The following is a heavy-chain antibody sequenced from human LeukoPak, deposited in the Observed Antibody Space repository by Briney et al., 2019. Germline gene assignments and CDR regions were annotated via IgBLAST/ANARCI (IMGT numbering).Heavy chain of an antibody. J-gene: IGHJ4*02. CDR2: IDPSDSYT. V-gene: IGHV5-10-1*01. CDR1: GYNFTSYW. D-gene: IGHD3-10*01. CDR3: ARRYYYGSGSYPY. Sequence: GESLKISCKGSGYNFTSYWISWVRQLPGKGLEWMGRIDPSDSYTNYSPSFQGHVTISADKSISTAYLQWSSLKASDTAMYYCARRYYYGSGSYPYWGQGTLVTVSS.